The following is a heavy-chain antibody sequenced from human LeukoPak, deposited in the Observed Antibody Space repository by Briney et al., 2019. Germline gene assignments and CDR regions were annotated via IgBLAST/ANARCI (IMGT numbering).Heavy chain of an antibody. CDR1: GFTFSDYN. CDR2: VNTVSSYI. D-gene: IGHD3-22*01. J-gene: IGHJ4*02. Sequence: GGTLRLSCAASGFTFSDYNMNWVRQAPGKGLEWVASVNTVSSYIYYADSMRGRFTISRDNAKNSLFLQMNSLRAEDTAVYYCARLRRNSDRSDFFYYYDHWGQGTLVTVSS. V-gene: IGHV3-21*01. CDR3: ARLRRNSDRSDFFYYYDH.